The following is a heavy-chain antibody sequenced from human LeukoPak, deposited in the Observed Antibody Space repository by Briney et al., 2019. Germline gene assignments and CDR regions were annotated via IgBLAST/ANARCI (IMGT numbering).Heavy chain of an antibody. V-gene: IGHV3-74*01. CDR3: ARGVPGGWYFDL. J-gene: IGHJ2*01. Sequence: GGSLRLSCAASGFTFSSYWMHWVRQAPGKGLVWVSRINGDGSRTNYADSVKGRFAISRDNAENTVNLQIYSLKAEDTAVYFCARGVPGGWYFDLWGRATLVTVSS. CDR1: GFTFSSYW. CDR2: INGDGSRT. D-gene: IGHD3-16*01.